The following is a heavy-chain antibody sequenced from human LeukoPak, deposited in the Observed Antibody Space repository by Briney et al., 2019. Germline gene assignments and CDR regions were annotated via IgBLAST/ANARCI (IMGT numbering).Heavy chain of an antibody. D-gene: IGHD3-22*01. CDR1: GYTFTSYD. CDR3: ARVRSYYDSSGYYTTLEY. V-gene: IGHV1-8*01. CDR2: MNPNSGNT. Sequence: ASVKVSCKASGYTFTSYDINWVRQATGQGLEWRGWMNPNSGNTGYAQKFQGRVTMTRNTSISTAYMELSSLRSEDTAVYYCARVRSYYDSSGYYTTLEYWGQGTLVTVSS. J-gene: IGHJ4*02.